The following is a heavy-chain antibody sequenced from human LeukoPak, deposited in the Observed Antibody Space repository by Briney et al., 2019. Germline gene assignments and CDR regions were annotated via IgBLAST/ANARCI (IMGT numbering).Heavy chain of an antibody. V-gene: IGHV4-30-4*01. CDR1: GVSISSGDYY. CDR3: ARDDGYGADY. D-gene: IGHD4-17*01. CDR2: IYYSGST. Sequence: SETLSLTCTVSGVSISSGDYYWSWIRQPPGKGLEWIGYIYYSGSTYYNPSLKSRVTISVDTSKNQFSLKLSSVTAADTAVYYCARDDGYGADYWGQGSLVTVSS. J-gene: IGHJ4*02.